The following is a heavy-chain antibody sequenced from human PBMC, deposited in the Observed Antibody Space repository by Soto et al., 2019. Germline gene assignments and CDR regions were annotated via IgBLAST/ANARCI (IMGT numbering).Heavy chain of an antibody. Sequence: GGSLRLSCAASGFTFSNYYMNWVRHAPGKGLEWISYISSSSSTIYYADSVKGRFTISRDNAKNSLYLQMKSLRAEDTAIYYCTRALQFLDGAFDIWGQGTMVTVSS. CDR2: ISSSSSTI. J-gene: IGHJ3*02. CDR3: TRALQFLDGAFDI. D-gene: IGHD3-3*01. V-gene: IGHV3-48*01. CDR1: GFTFSNYY.